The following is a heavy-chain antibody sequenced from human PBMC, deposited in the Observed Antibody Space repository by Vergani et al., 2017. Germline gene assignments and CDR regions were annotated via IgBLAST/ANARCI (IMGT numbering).Heavy chain of an antibody. CDR2: ISYDGSNK. D-gene: IGHD2/OR15-2a*01. CDR3: VKEKIDLGSYFFDS. V-gene: IGHV3-30*18. Sequence: VQLVESGGGLVKPGGSLRLSCAASGFTFSDFSMSWVRQAPGKGLEWVAVISYDGSNKYYADSVKGRFTISRDNSKNTLYLQMNSLSAGDTAVYYCVKEKIDLGSYFFDSWGHGILVTVSS. CDR1: GFTFSDFS. J-gene: IGHJ4*01.